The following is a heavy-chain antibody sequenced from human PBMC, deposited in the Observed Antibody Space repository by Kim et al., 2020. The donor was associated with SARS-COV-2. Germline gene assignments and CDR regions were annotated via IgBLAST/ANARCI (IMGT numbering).Heavy chain of an antibody. CDR2: ISSSSSYT. V-gene: IGHV3-11*06. J-gene: IGHJ6*02. CDR1: GFTFSDYY. Sequence: GGSLRLSCAASGFTFSDYYMSWIRQAPGKGLEWVSYISSSSSYTNYADSVQGRFTISSDNAKNALYLQMNSLRAEDTDVYYCARDPPGEGMDVWGQEPTVTVP. CDR3: ARDPPGEGMDV. D-gene: IGHD3-16*01.